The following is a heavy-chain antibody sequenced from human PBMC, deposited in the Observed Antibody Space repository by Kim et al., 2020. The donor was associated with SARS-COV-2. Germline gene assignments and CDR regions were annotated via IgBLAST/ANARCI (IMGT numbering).Heavy chain of an antibody. CDR3: ARDLKLGYPQDYYYYGMDV. J-gene: IGHJ6*02. Sequence: GRFTISRDNAKNSLYLQMNSLRAEDTAVYYCARDLKLGYPQDYYYYGMDVWGQGTTVTVSS. V-gene: IGHV3-11*06. D-gene: IGHD5-18*01.